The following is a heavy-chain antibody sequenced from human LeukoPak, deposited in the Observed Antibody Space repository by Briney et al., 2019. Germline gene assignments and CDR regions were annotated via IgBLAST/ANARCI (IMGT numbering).Heavy chain of an antibody. D-gene: IGHD5-12*01. Sequence: GGSLRLSCAASGFTFSSYGMHWVRQAPGKGLEWVAVISYDGSNKYYADSVKGRFTISRDNSKNTLYLQMNSLRAEDTAVYYCAKDVRYSGYDLDFDYWGQGTLVTVSS. CDR3: AKDVRYSGYDLDFDY. CDR1: GFTFSSYG. V-gene: IGHV3-30*18. CDR2: ISYDGSNK. J-gene: IGHJ4*02.